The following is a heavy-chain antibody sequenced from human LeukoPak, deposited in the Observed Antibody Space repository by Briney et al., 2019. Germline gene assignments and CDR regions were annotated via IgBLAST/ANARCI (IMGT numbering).Heavy chain of an antibody. J-gene: IGHJ4*02. CDR2: ITADGGTT. CDR1: GFTFNINA. Sequence: PGGSLRLSCAASGFTFNINAMIWVRQAPGRGLECVSAITADGGTTYYADSVKGRFTISRDNSRNTLYLQLSNLRADDTALYYCAKAFGTNGYYQLPIDFWGRGTLVTVSS. D-gene: IGHD2-8*01. V-gene: IGHV3-23*01. CDR3: AKAFGTNGYYQLPIDF.